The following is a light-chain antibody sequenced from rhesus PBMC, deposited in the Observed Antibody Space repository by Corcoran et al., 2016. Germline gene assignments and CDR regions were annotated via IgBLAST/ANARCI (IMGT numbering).Light chain of an antibody. CDR2: GAS. CDR3: YQHSSGYS. V-gene: IGKV3-10*01. Sequence: QVILTQSPATLSLSPGERATLSCRASQSVSSYLAWYQQNPGQAPRLLIYGASSRATGIPDSFSGSGSGTDFTLTISSLEPEDVGVYHCYQHSSGYSFGQGTKVEIK. J-gene: IGKJ2*01. CDR1: QSVSSY.